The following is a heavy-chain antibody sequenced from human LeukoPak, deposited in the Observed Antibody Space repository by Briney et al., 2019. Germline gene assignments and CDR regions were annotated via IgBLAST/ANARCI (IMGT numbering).Heavy chain of an antibody. D-gene: IGHD1-26*01. J-gene: IGHJ4*02. CDR2: IYHSGNT. V-gene: IGHV4-38-2*01. CDR1: GHSIRSGSY. Sequence: PSETLSLTCDVSGHSIRSGSYWGWIRQPPGKGLGWVGSIYHSGNTYYNSSLKSRLIISVDTSKNQISLKLSSVAAADTAIYYCARGRGGSGDRVIFDIWGQGTLVTISS. CDR3: ARGRGGSGDRVIFDI.